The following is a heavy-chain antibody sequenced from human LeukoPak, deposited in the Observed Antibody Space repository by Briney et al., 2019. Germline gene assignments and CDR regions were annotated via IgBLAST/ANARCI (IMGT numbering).Heavy chain of an antibody. J-gene: IGHJ6*03. Sequence: SVKASCKASGGTFSSYAISWVRQAPGQGLEWMGGIIPIFGTANYAQKFQGRVTITTDGSTSTAYMELSSLRSEDTAVYYCASSSSAAYYYYYYYMDVWGKGTTVTVSS. CDR3: ASSSSAAYYYYYYYMDV. D-gene: IGHD6-6*01. V-gene: IGHV1-69*05. CDR1: GGTFSSYA. CDR2: IIPIFGTA.